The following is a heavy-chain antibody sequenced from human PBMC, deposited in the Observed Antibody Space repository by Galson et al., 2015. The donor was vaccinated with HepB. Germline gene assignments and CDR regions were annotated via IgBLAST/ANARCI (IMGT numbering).Heavy chain of an antibody. CDR2: IIPIFGTA. CDR3: ARGDIVPSGRVFYYYGMDV. CDR1: GGTFSSYA. J-gene: IGHJ6*02. D-gene: IGHD2-8*01. V-gene: IGHV1-69*13. Sequence: SVKVSCKASGGTFSSYAISWVRQAPGQGLEWMGGIIPIFGTANYAQKFQGRVTITADESTSTAYMELSSLRSEDTAVYYCARGDIVPSGRVFYYYGMDVWGQGTTVTVSS.